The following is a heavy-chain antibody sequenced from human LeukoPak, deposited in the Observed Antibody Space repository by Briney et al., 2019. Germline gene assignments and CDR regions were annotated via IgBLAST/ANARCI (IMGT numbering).Heavy chain of an antibody. Sequence: PGGSLRLSCAGSGFTFSTFGMHWVRQAPGKGLEWVALISYDGNNKYYADSVKGRFTISRDNSKNTLSLQMNSLRAEDTAVYYCAKDYYNSSGYYYVGTDYWGQGTLVTVSS. CDR2: ISYDGNNK. V-gene: IGHV3-30*18. CDR3: AKDYYNSSGYYYVGTDY. CDR1: GFTFSTFG. D-gene: IGHD3-22*01. J-gene: IGHJ4*02.